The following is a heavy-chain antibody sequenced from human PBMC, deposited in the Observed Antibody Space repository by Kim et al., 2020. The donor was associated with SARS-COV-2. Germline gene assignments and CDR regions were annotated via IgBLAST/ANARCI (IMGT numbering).Heavy chain of an antibody. CDR2: IYWDDDK. V-gene: IGHV2-5*02. J-gene: IGHJ4*02. D-gene: IGHD3-10*01. Sequence: SGPTLVIPTQTLTLTCTFSGFSLTSSGANVGWIRQPPGRALEWLALIYWDDDKRYSQSLKNRLTITQDTSRNQVVLTMSNMDPADTGTYYCAHGPVFIWQVLFDSWGQGALVTVSS. CDR1: GFSLTSSGAN. CDR3: AHGPVFIWQVLFDS.